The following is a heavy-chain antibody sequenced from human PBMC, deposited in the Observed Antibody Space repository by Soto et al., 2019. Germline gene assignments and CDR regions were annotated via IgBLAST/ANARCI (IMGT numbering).Heavy chain of an antibody. D-gene: IGHD2-15*01. V-gene: IGHV1-18*04. CDR2: ISAYNGNT. CDR3: ARGFRVVVAATDHYGLDV. Sequence: ASVKVSCKASGYTFTSYGISWVRQAPGQGLEWMGWISAYNGNTNYAQKLQGRVTMTTDTSTSTAYMELRSLRSDDTAVYYCARGFRVVVAATDHYGLDVWGQGTTVTVSS. CDR1: GYTFTSYG. J-gene: IGHJ6*02.